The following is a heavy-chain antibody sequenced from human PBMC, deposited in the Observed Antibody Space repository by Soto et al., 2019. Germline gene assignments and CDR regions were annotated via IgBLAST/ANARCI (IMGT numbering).Heavy chain of an antibody. CDR3: ASDGPRGGATPYAFDI. D-gene: IGHD1-26*01. V-gene: IGHV3-11*01. Sequence: PGGSLRLSCAASGFTFSDYYMSWIRQAPGKGLEWVSYISSSGSTIYYADSVKGRFTISRDNAKNSLYLQMNSLRAEDTAVYYCASDGPRGGATPYAFDIWGQGTMVTVSS. J-gene: IGHJ3*02. CDR1: GFTFSDYY. CDR2: ISSSGSTI.